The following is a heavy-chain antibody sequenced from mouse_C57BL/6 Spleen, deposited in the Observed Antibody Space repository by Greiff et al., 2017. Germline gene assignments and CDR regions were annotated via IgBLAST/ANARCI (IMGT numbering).Heavy chain of an antibody. CDR1: GYTFTDYN. CDR3: AVYEYDGGMDY. D-gene: IGHD2-4*01. Sequence: EVQLQQSGPELVKPGASVKMSCKASGYTFTDYNMHWVKQSHGKSLEWIGYINPNNGGTSYNQKFKGKATLTVNKSSRTAYMELRSLTSEDSAVYYCAVYEYDGGMDYWGQGTSVTVSS. V-gene: IGHV1-22*01. J-gene: IGHJ4*01. CDR2: INPNNGGT.